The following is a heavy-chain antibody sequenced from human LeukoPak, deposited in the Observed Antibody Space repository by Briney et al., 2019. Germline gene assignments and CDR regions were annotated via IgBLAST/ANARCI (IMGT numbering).Heavy chain of an antibody. D-gene: IGHD6-13*01. CDR2: IYYSGST. CDR1: GGSISSSSYY. Sequence: SETLSLTCTVSGGSISSSSYYWGWIRQPPGKGLEWIGSIYYSGSTYSNPSLKSRVTISVDTSKNQFSLKLSSVTTADTAVYYCAGGYSSSWYIDYWGQGTLVTVSS. V-gene: IGHV4-39*01. J-gene: IGHJ4*02. CDR3: AGGYSSSWYIDY.